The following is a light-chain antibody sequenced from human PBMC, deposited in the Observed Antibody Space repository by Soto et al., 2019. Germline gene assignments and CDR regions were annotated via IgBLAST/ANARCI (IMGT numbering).Light chain of an antibody. Sequence: QSALTQPPSVTGAPGQRVTISCTGSNSNIGAGYDVHWYRQFPGTAPKLLIYGNINRPSGVPDRFSGSKSGTSASLAITGLQAEYEAHYYCHSFDSRLIGLLFGGGTKLTVL. V-gene: IGLV1-40*01. CDR2: GNI. CDR1: NSNIGAGYD. J-gene: IGLJ2*01. CDR3: HSFDSRLIGLL.